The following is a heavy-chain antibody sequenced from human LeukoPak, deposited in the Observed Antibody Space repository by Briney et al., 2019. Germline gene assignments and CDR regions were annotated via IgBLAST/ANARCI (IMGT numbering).Heavy chain of an antibody. J-gene: IGHJ4*02. Sequence: GYXFTYNDVNWVRQATGQGLEWMGWMNPGTGDTGYAPRFQGRLAMTADTSIKTAYMELSGLTSDDTAVYYCARGRAAADWGQGTLVTVSS. CDR2: MNPGTGDT. D-gene: IGHD2-15*01. V-gene: IGHV1-8*01. CDR1: GYXFTYND. CDR3: ARGRAAAD.